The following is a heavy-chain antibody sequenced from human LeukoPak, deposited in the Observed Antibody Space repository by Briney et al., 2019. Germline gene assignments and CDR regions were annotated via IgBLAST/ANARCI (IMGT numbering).Heavy chain of an antibody. Sequence: SETLSLTCAVSDGPFGGYYWTWIRQPPGEAPEWIGEINHFGNTNYNPSLKSRVTILVDTSKKEFSLHLTSVTAADTAVYYCARGGNVLVVTQKRKKPLDLWGQGTLVTVSS. V-gene: IGHV4-34*01. CDR3: ARGGNVLVVTQKRKKPLDL. CDR1: DGPFGGYY. J-gene: IGHJ5*02. CDR2: INHFGNT. D-gene: IGHD3-22*01.